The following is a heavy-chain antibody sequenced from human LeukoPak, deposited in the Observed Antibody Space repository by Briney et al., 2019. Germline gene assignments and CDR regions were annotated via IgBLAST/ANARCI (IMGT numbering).Heavy chain of an antibody. J-gene: IGHJ5*02. CDR2: INWNGGST. V-gene: IGHV3-20*04. CDR1: GFTFSTYS. Sequence: GGSLRLSCAASGFTFSTYSMNWVRQAPGKGLEWVSGINWNGGSTGYADSVKGRFTISRDNAKNSLYLQMNSLRAEDTALYYCARLSPDYNWFDPWGQGTLVTVSS. D-gene: IGHD1-14*01. CDR3: ARLSPDYNWFDP.